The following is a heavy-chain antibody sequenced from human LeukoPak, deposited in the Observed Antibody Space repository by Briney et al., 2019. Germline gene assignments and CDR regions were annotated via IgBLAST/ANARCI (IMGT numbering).Heavy chain of an antibody. V-gene: IGHV3-20*04. J-gene: IGHJ4*02. CDR3: ARHLSGVTGYTYGRGIDY. CDR1: GFTFDDYG. CDR2: INWNGGST. D-gene: IGHD5-18*01. Sequence: GGSLRLSCAASGFTFDDYGMSWVRQAPGKGLEWVSGINWNGGSTGYADSVKGRFTISRDNAKNSLYLQMNTLRAEDTAVYYCARHLSGVTGYTYGRGIDYWGQGTLVTVSS.